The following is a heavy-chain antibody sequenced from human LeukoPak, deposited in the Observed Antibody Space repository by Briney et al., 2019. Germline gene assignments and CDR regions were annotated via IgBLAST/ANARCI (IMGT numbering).Heavy chain of an antibody. CDR1: GFTYTFYG. D-gene: IGHD2-21*02. J-gene: IGHJ4*02. Sequence: PGGSLRLSCEVSGFTYTFYGMNWVRLAPGKGLEWIAHITSSSNNIYYGDSIKGRFTVSRDNAKNSLFLQMDSLRAEDTAVYFCARGGDSWEEGPVETFDHWGRGTLVTVSS. CDR3: ARGGDSWEEGPVETFDH. V-gene: IGHV3-48*04. CDR2: ITSSSNNI.